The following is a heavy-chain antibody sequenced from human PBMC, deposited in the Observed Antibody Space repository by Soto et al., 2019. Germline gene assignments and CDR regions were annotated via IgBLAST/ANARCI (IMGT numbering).Heavy chain of an antibody. CDR1: GFTFSSSA. CDR3: AKCSVGTVRTSGWCNWFDP. CDR2: IRVGGGDT. V-gene: IGHV3-23*01. Sequence: EVRLLESGGGLAQPGGSRRLSCAASGFTFSSSAMNWVRQAPGKGLEWVSSIRVGGGDTFYADGVWGRFTVYRDISRNTLYLQMNSPTAEDTAIYYCAKCSVGTVRTSGWCNWFDPWGQGTLVTVSS. D-gene: IGHD6-19*01. J-gene: IGHJ5*02.